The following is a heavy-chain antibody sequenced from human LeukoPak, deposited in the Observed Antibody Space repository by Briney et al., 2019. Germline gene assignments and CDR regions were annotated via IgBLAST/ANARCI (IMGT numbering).Heavy chain of an antibody. CDR3: SIGKNYYYYYMDV. D-gene: IGHD1-14*01. V-gene: IGHV1-69*05. J-gene: IGHJ6*03. Sequence: ASVKVSCKASGGTFSSYAISWVRQAPGQGLEWMGGIIPIFGTANYAQKFQGRVTITTDESTSTAYMELSSLRSEDTAVYYCSIGKNYYYYYMDVWGKGTTVTVSS. CDR2: IIPIFGTA. CDR1: GGTFSSYA.